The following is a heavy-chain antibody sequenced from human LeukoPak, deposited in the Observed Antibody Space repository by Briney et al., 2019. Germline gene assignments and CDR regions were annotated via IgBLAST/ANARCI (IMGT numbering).Heavy chain of an antibody. CDR2: MNPNSGNT. J-gene: IGHJ4*02. D-gene: IGHD3-10*01. V-gene: IGHV1-8*01. CDR1: GYTFTSYD. Sequence: ASVKVSCKASGYTFTSYDINWVRQATGQGLEWMGWMNPNSGNTGYAQKFQGRVTMTRDTSTSTVYMELSSLRSEDTAVYYCARDIQPNYYGSGSYYNYNSFDYWGQGTLVTVSS. CDR3: ARDIQPNYYGSGSYYNYNSFDY.